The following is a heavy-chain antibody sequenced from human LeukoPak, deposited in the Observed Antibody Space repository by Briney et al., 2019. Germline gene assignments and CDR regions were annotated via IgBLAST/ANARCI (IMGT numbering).Heavy chain of an antibody. V-gene: IGHV4-4*07. CDR1: GGSISSYF. CDR2: IYTSGST. J-gene: IGHJ5*02. D-gene: IGHD3-22*01. Sequence: ETLSLTCTVSGGSISSYFWSWIRQPAGKGLAWIGRIYTSGSTHYNPSLQSRVTMSVGTSTNQFSRTLSSVTAADPACDFSSRGLSYYYDSRVWFEPWGQGTLVTVSS. CDR3: SRGLSYYYDSRVWFEP.